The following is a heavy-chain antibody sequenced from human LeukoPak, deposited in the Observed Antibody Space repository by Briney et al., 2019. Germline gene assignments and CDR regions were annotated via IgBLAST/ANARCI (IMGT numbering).Heavy chain of an antibody. Sequence: PGGSLRLSCAGSRFTFSRYWMHWVRQAPGKGLVWVSRINTDGSSTSYADSVKGRFTISRDNAKNTLYLQMNSLRAEDTAVYYCARAPVIVGATHDFGYWGQGTVVTVSS. D-gene: IGHD1-26*01. CDR1: RFTFSRYW. CDR3: ARAPVIVGATHDFGY. CDR2: INTDGSST. V-gene: IGHV3-74*01. J-gene: IGHJ4*02.